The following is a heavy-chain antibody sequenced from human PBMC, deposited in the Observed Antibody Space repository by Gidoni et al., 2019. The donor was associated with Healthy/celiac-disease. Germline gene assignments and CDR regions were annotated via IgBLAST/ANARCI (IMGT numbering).Heavy chain of an antibody. D-gene: IGHD4-17*01. CDR1: GYTFTSYD. V-gene: IGHV1-8*01. CDR2: MNPNSGNT. Sequence: QVQLVQSGAEVKKPGASVKVSCKASGYTFTSYDINWVRQATGQGLEWMGWMNPNSGNTGYAQKFQGRVTMTRNTSISTAYMELSSLRSEDTAVYYCARGPPDYGDYRGRFDPWGQGTLVTVSS. CDR3: ARGPPDYGDYRGRFDP. J-gene: IGHJ5*02.